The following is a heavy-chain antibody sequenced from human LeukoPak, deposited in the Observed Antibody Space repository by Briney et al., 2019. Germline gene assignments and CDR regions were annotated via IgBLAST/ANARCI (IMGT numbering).Heavy chain of an antibody. CDR1: GFTFDDYA. V-gene: IGHV3-53*01. CDR3: ARWYGSSRNAFDI. CDR2: VNSGGST. D-gene: IGHD6-13*01. J-gene: IGHJ3*02. Sequence: PGGSLRLSCAASGFTFDDYAMYWVRQAPGKGLEWVSVVNSGGSTYYVDSVKGRFTISRDTSNNTLFLQMNSLRAEDTAVYYCARWYGSSRNAFDIWGQGTMVTVSS.